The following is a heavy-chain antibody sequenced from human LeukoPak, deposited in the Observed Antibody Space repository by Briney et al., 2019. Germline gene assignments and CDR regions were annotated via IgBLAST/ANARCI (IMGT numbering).Heavy chain of an antibody. Sequence: PGGSLRLSCAASGFTFTNYCIHWVRQAPGKGLEWVAFIRYDGSNKYYADSVKGRFTISRDNSKNTLYLQMNSLRAEDTAVYYCAKGNYYDSSGYSFDYWGQGTLVTVSS. J-gene: IGHJ4*02. D-gene: IGHD3-22*01. CDR2: IRYDGSNK. V-gene: IGHV3-30*02. CDR3: AKGNYYDSSGYSFDY. CDR1: GFTFTNYC.